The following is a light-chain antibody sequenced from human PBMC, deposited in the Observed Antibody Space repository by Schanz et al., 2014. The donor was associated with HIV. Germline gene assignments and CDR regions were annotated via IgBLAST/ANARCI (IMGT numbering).Light chain of an antibody. V-gene: IGKV3-20*01. Sequence: EIVLTQSPATLSLSPGERATLSCRASQSVSSNLAWYQQKPGQAPRLLIYGASSRATGIPDRFSGSGSGTDFTLTISRLEPEDFAVYYCHQYGSSPRTFGQGTKVEIK. CDR3: HQYGSSPRT. CDR2: GAS. J-gene: IGKJ1*01. CDR1: QSVSSN.